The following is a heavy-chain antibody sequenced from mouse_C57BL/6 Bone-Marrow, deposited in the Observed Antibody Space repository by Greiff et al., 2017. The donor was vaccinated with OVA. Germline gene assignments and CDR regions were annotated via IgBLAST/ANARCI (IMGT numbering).Heavy chain of an antibody. Sequence: VQLQQSGPELVKPGASVKLSCKASGYTFTSYWMHWVKQRPGRGLEWIGRIDPNSGGTKSNEKFKSKATLTVDKPSSTAYMQLSSLTSEDSAVYYCARGPSYYSNRGFAYWGQGTLVTVSA. CDR3: ARGPSYYSNRGFAY. J-gene: IGHJ3*01. D-gene: IGHD2-5*01. CDR2: IDPNSGGT. CDR1: GYTFTSYW. V-gene: IGHV1-72*01.